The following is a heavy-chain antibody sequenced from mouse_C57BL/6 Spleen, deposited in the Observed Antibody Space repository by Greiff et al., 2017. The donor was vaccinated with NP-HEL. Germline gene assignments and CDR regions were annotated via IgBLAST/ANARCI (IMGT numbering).Heavy chain of an antibody. D-gene: IGHD1-1*01. CDR2: IWSAGST. J-gene: IGHJ4*01. CDR1: GFSLTSYG. V-gene: IGHV2-6-1*01. Sequence: VHLVESGPGLVAPSQSLSITCTVSGFSLTSYGVHWVRQPPGKGLEWLVVIWSAGSTTYNSALKSRLSISKDNSKSQVFLKMNSLQTDDTAMYYCARHYYGSSYAMDYWGQGTSVTVSS. CDR3: ARHYYGSSYAMDY.